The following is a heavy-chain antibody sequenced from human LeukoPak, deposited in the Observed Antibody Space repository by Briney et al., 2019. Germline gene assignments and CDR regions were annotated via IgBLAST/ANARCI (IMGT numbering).Heavy chain of an antibody. D-gene: IGHD3-22*01. CDR2: IIPILGIA. V-gene: IGHV1-69*04. CDR3: ATAWIFRSSGYRHAFDI. J-gene: IGHJ3*02. Sequence: SVKVSCKASGGTFSSYAISWVRQAPGQGLEWMGRIIPILGIANYAQKFQGRVTITADKSTSTAYMELSSLRSEDTAVYYCATAWIFRSSGYRHAFDIWGQGTMVTVSS. CDR1: GGTFSSYA.